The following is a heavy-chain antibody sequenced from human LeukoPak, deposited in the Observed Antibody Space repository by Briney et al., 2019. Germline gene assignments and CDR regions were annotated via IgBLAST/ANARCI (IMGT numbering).Heavy chain of an antibody. D-gene: IGHD2-21*01. CDR2: INPNSGGT. J-gene: IGHJ5*02. Sequence: ASVKVSCKTSGYSFTDYYMHWVRQAPGQGLEWMGWINPNSGGTSSAQKFQGRVTMTRDTSITTVYMEVRWLTSDDTAVYYCARADRLHGGPYLIGPWGQGTLVTVSS. V-gene: IGHV1-2*02. CDR3: ARADRLHGGPYLIGP. CDR1: GYSFTDYY.